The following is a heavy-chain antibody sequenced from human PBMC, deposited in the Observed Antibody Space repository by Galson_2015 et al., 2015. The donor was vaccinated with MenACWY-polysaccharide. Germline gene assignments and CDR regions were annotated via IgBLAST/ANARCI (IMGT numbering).Heavy chain of an antibody. CDR3: VRRKGGIVGHFYDY. V-gene: IGHV5-51*01. J-gene: IGHJ4*02. D-gene: IGHD1-26*01. Sequence: RYNPSFQGQVNISADKSLNTAYLQWNSLKAADTAMYYCVRRKGGIVGHFYDYWGQGTLVTVSS.